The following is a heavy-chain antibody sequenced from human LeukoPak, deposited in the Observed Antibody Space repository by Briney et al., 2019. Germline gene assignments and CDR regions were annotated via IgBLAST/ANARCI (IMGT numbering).Heavy chain of an antibody. CDR3: ARSLRYGDYFDY. V-gene: IGHV4-59*08. J-gene: IGHJ4*02. Sequence: SETLSLTCTVSGGSISSYYWSWIRQPPGKGLEWIGYIYYSGSTNYNPSLKSRVTISVDTSKNQFSLKLSSVTAADTAVYYCARSLRYGDYFDYWGQGTLVTVSS. D-gene: IGHD4-17*01. CDR2: IYYSGST. CDR1: GGSISSYY.